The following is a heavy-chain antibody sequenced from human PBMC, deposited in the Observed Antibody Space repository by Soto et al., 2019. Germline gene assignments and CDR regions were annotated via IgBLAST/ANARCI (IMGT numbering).Heavy chain of an antibody. D-gene: IGHD1-26*01. CDR1: GGSISSHY. Sequence: SETLSLTCTVSGGSISSHYWSWVRQAPGKGLEWIGHIYYRGSTSYNPSLRSRSTISVDTSNNQFSLKLNSVTTADTAVYYCARDGREASGMDVWGQGTKVTV. CDR3: ARDGREASGMDV. CDR2: IYYRGST. V-gene: IGHV4-59*11. J-gene: IGHJ6*02.